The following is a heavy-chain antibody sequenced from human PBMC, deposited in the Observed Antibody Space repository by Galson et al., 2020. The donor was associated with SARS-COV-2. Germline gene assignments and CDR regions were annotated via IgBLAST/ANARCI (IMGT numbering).Heavy chain of an antibody. CDR3: ARGGTGVLWFRELFAS. D-gene: IGHD3-10*01. V-gene: IGHV3-48*03. CDR1: GFIFSDYE. J-gene: IGHJ4*02. Sequence: GGSLRLSCEGSGFIFSDYEMTWVRQAPGKGLEWVSYISDGSKSVYYADSVKGRFTVSRDNAKRSLYLQMNSLRAEDTAVYYCARGGTGVLWFRELFASWGQGTLVTVSS. CDR2: ISDGSKSV.